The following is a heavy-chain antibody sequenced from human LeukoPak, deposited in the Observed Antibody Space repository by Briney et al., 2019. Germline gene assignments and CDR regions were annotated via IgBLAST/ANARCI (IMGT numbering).Heavy chain of an antibody. Sequence: PGGSLRLSCAASGFTFSTYWMSWVRQAPGKGLEWVAVISYDGNNKYYADSVKGRFTISRDNSKNTLYLQMNSLRAEDTAVYYCAKFYGSGIHFDAFDIWGQGTMVTVSS. CDR3: AKFYGSGIHFDAFDI. CDR1: GFTFSTYW. D-gene: IGHD3-10*01. V-gene: IGHV3-30*18. CDR2: ISYDGNNK. J-gene: IGHJ3*02.